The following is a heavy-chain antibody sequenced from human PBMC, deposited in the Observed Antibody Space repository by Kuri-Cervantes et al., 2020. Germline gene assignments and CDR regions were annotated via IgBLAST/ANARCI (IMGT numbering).Heavy chain of an antibody. CDR2: IKQDGSEK. J-gene: IGHJ6*02. CDR3: ARERAYSSGWYEDYYYYGIDV. D-gene: IGHD6-19*01. Sequence: GGSLRLCCAASGFTFSSYWMSWVRQAPGKGLEWVANIKQDGSEKYYVDSVKGRFTISRDNAKNSLYLQMNSLRAEDTAVYYCARERAYSSGWYEDYYYYGIDVWGQGTTVTVSS. V-gene: IGHV3-7*01. CDR1: GFTFSSYW.